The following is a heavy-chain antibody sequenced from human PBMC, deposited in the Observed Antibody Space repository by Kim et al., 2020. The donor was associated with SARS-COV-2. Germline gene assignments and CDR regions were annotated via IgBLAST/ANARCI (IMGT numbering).Heavy chain of an antibody. CDR1: GFTFSSYW. D-gene: IGHD3-3*01. J-gene: IGHJ5*02. V-gene: IGHV3-74*03. CDR2: INGDGSST. CDR3: AREIQFLEGRTTHNWFHP. Sequence: GGSLRLSCAASGFTFSSYWMYWVRQAPGRGLVWVSRINGDGSSTTYADSVKGRFTISRDNAKNMLYLQMNSLRAEDTAVYYCAREIQFLEGRTTHNWFHPWGQGTLVTVSS.